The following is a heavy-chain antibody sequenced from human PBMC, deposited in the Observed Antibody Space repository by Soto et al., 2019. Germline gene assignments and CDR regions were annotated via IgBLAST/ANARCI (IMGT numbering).Heavy chain of an antibody. CDR1: GGSISSGDYY. CDR3: ARDPFDGVVTATPADAFDI. J-gene: IGHJ3*02. Sequence: SETLSLTCTVSGGSISSGDYYWSWIRQPPWKGLEWIGYIYYSGSTYYNPSLKSRVTISVDTSKNQFSLKLSSVTAADTAVYYCARDPFDGVVTATPADAFDIWGQGXMVTVSS. D-gene: IGHD2-21*02. V-gene: IGHV4-30-4*01. CDR2: IYYSGST.